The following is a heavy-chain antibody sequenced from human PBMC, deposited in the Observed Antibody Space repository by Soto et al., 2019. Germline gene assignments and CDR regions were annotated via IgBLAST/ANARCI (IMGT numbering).Heavy chain of an antibody. CDR2: ISGSGGST. J-gene: IGHJ4*02. D-gene: IGHD7-27*01. CDR1: GFTFSIFA. V-gene: IGHV3-23*01. CDR3: AKEVSLGSTVDLGY. Sequence: GGSLRLSCAASGFTFSIFAMSWVRQSPGKGLEWVSTISGSGGSTYYADAVKGRFSISRDNSMGTLYLQMKSLRVEDTAIYYCAKEVSLGSTVDLGYWGQGTLVTAPQ.